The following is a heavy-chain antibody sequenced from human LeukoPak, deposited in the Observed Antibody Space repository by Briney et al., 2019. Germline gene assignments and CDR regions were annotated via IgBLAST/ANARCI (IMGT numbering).Heavy chain of an antibody. V-gene: IGHV3-30-3*01. CDR2: ISYDGSNK. CDR1: GFTFSSYT. Sequence: GGALILSCAASGFTFSSYTMDGVRQAPGKGVEWVAVISYDGSNKSYADSVKGRFTISRDNSKNTLYLQMNSLRAEDTAVYYCARGKYSSSWAPFDYWGQGTLVTVSS. D-gene: IGHD6-13*01. J-gene: IGHJ4*02. CDR3: ARGKYSSSWAPFDY.